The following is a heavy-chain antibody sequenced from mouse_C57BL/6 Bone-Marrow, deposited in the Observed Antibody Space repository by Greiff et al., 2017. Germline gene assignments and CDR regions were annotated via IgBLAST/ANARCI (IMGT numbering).Heavy chain of an antibody. V-gene: IGHV1-26*01. CDR3: ARWDGSQSHYFDY. D-gene: IGHD1-1*01. CDR2: INPNNGGT. Sequence: VQLQQSGPELVKPGASVKISCKASGYTFTDYYMNWVKQSPGKSLEWIGDINPNNGGTSYNQKFKGKATLTVDKSSSTAYMELRSLTSEDAAVYYCARWDGSQSHYFDYWGKGTTLTVSS. CDR1: GYTFTDYY. J-gene: IGHJ2*01.